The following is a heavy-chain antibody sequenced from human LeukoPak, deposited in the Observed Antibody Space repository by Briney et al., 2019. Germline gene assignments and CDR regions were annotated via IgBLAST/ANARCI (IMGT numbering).Heavy chain of an antibody. CDR3: VRDPDAVDF. V-gene: IGHV3-48*02. CDR1: GFTFSSYS. CDR2: IRSSGSPI. Sequence: SGGSLRLSCAASGFTFSSYSMNWVRQAPGKGLEWVAYIRSSGSPIYYADSVKGRFTIYRDIAKKSLYVQMNSLRDEDTAVYCCVRDPDAVDFWGQGTPGTVSS. J-gene: IGHJ4*02.